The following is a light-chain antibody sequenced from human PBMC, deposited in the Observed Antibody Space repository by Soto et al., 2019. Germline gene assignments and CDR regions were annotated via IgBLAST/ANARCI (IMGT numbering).Light chain of an antibody. CDR1: SSDVGGYNY. J-gene: IGLJ1*01. CDR2: EVS. V-gene: IGLV2-14*01. Sequence: QSVLTQPASVSGSPGQSITISCTGTSSDVGGYNYVSWYQQHPGKAPKLMIYEVSNRPSGVSNCFSGSKSGNTASLTISGLQAEDEADYYCSSYTSRSTLDYVFGSGTKLTVL. CDR3: SSYTSRSTLDYV.